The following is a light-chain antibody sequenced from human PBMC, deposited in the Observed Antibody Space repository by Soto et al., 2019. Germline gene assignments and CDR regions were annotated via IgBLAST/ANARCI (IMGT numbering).Light chain of an antibody. CDR1: QSVSGSD. CDR3: QQYHNLWT. CDR2: GVS. Sequence: EVVLTQSPGTLSLSPGERATLSCRASQSVSGSDLAWYQQKPGQAPRLLISGVSNRATGTPDRFSGSGSGTDFTLTITSLQSEDFALYYCQQYHNLWTFGQGTEVEIK. J-gene: IGKJ1*01. V-gene: IGKV3-20*01.